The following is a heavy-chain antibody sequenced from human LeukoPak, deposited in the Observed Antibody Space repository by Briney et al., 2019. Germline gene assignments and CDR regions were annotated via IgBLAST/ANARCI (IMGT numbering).Heavy chain of an antibody. Sequence: NPSQTLSLTCAVSGGSSSSGGYSWSWIRQPPGKGLEWIGYIYHSGSTYYNPSLKSRVTISVDRSKNQFSLKLSSVTAADTAVYYCARGNDYGDYPSDYWGQGTLVTVSS. D-gene: IGHD4-17*01. CDR1: GGSSSSGGYS. V-gene: IGHV4-30-2*01. J-gene: IGHJ4*02. CDR3: ARGNDYGDYPSDY. CDR2: IYHSGST.